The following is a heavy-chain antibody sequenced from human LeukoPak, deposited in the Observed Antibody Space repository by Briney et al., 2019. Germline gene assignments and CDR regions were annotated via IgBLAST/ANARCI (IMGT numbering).Heavy chain of an antibody. V-gene: IGHV4-59*01. CDR3: ARDREDYYYYMDV. CDR2: IYYSGTT. Sequence: SETLSLTCTVSGGSISNYYWNWIRQPPGKGLEWIGYIYYSGTTYYNPSLKSRVTLSVDTSKNQFSLKLSSVTAADTAVYYCARDREDYYYYMDVWGKGTTVTVSS. J-gene: IGHJ6*03. CDR1: GGSISNYY.